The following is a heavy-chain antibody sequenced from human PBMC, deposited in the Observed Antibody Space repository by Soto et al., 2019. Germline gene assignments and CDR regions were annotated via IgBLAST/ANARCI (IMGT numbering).Heavy chain of an antibody. Sequence: SETLSLTCIVSGASVSSDFSSWSWIRQPPGKGLEWIGYIYRSGSPYYNPSLKSRVTISVDRSKNQFSLNLSSVTAADTAVYYCARVPSPWGQGTLVTVSS. V-gene: IGHV4-30-2*01. CDR3: ARVPSP. CDR1: GASVSSDFSS. J-gene: IGHJ5*02. CDR2: IYRSGSP.